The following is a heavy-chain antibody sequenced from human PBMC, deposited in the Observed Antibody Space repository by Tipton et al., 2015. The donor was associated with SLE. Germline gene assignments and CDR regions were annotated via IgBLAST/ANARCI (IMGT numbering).Heavy chain of an antibody. CDR3: ARAGVD. J-gene: IGHJ4*02. V-gene: IGHV4-34*01. Sequence: LRLSCAASGGSLTGYYWSWIRQPPGKGLEWIGEIGHGGRTNYNPSLQSRVIISLDTSKNHFSLNLTSVADADTAVYYCARAGVDWRQGTLVPLSS. CDR2: IGHGGRT. D-gene: IGHD7-27*01. CDR1: GGSLTGYY.